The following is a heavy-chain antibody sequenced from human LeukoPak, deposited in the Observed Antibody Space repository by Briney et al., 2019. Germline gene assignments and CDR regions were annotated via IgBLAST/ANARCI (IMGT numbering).Heavy chain of an antibody. J-gene: IGHJ4*02. CDR2: INWNGGST. D-gene: IGHD6-19*01. CDR1: GFTFDDYG. Sequence: GGSLRLSCAVSGFTFDDYGMSWVRQPPGKGLEMVSGINWNGGSTGYVDSVKGRFTISRDNAKNSLHLQMNSLRAEDMALYYCARDISSGWYFDYWGQGTLVTVSS. V-gene: IGHV3-20*04. CDR3: ARDISSGWYFDY.